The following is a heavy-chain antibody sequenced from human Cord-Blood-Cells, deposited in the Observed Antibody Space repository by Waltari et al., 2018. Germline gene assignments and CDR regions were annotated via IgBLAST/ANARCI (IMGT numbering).Heavy chain of an antibody. CDR2: ISYDGSNK. CDR3: AKDLMSSYDFWSGYDAFDI. V-gene: IGHV3-30*18. D-gene: IGHD3-3*01. Sequence: PGKGLEWGSVISYDGSNKYYADSVKGRLTISRTKSKNTLYLQMNGLGAEDTAVYYCAKDLMSSYDFWSGYDAFDIWGQGTMVTVSS. J-gene: IGHJ3*02.